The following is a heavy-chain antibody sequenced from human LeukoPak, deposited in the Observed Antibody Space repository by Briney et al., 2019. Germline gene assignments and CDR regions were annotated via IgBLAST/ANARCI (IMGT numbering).Heavy chain of an antibody. J-gene: IGHJ4*02. V-gene: IGHV4-34*01. CDR2: ISHSGST. Sequence: SETLSLTCAVYGGSFSDYFWSWIRQPPGKGLEWIGEISHSGSTTYNPSLKSRVTISVDTSKNQFSLRLSSVTAADTAVYYCARGRGYCSSTSCSPLFYWGQGTLVTVSS. CDR3: ARGRGYCSSTSCSPLFY. CDR1: GGSFSDYF. D-gene: IGHD2-2*01.